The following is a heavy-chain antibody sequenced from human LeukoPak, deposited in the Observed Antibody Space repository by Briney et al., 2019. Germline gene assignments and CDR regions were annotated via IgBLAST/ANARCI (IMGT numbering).Heavy chain of an antibody. CDR3: ARGAAATY. D-gene: IGHD6-13*01. CDR2: IYYSGST. J-gene: IGHJ4*02. Sequence: SETLSLTCTVSGGSISSSSYYWAWIRQPPGKGLEWIGSIYYSGSTYYNPSLKSRVTISVDTSKNQFSLKLSSVTAADTAVYYCARGAAATYWGQGTLVTVSS. CDR1: GGSISSSSYY. V-gene: IGHV4-39*07.